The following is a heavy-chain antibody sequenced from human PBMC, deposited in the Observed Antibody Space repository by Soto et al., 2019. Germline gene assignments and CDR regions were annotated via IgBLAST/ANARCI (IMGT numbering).Heavy chain of an antibody. V-gene: IGHV1-69*13. J-gene: IGHJ6*02. CDR2: IIPIFGTA. Sequence: SVKVSCKASGGTFSSYAISWVRQAPGQGLEWMGGIIPIFGTANYAQKFQGRVTITADESTSTVYMELSSLRSEDTAAYYFARDGFGEGATLDYYYGMDVWGQGTTVTVSS. D-gene: IGHD1-26*01. CDR3: ARDGFGEGATLDYYYGMDV. CDR1: GGTFSSYA.